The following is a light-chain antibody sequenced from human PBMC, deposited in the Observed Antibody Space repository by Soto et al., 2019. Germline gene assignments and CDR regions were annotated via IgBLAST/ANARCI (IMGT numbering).Light chain of an antibody. CDR1: QSVSSY. Sequence: EIVLTQSPATLSLSPGERATLSCRASQSVSSYLAWYQQKPGQAPRLLIYDASNRATGIPARFSGSGSGTDFTLTISSLEPEDFAVYYWQQRSNWRYTFGQGNKLEIK. J-gene: IGKJ2*01. CDR2: DAS. CDR3: QQRSNWRYT. V-gene: IGKV3-11*01.